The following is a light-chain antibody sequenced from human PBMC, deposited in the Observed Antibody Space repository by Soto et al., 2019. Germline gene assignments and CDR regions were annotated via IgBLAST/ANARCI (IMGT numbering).Light chain of an antibody. Sequence: EVVLTQSPGTLSLSPGERATLSCRASQSVSNNYLAWYQQKPGQSPKLLIFGSSDRATGIPDGFSGSGSGTDFALTISSLEPEDFAVYYCQQYGSSPPCTFGQGTTLEIK. V-gene: IGKV3-20*01. J-gene: IGKJ2*02. CDR2: GSS. CDR1: QSVSNNY. CDR3: QQYGSSPPCT.